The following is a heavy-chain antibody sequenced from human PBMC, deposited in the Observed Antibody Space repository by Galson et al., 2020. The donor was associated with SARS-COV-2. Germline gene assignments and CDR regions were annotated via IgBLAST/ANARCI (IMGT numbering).Heavy chain of an antibody. CDR2: IWYDGSNK. V-gene: IGHV3-33*01. CDR1: GFTFSSYG. D-gene: IGHD3-10*01. CDR3: ARDDYYGSGSKGAPDSYYYYGMDV. J-gene: IGHJ6*02. Sequence: GGSLRLSCAASGFTFSSYGMHWVRQAPGKGLEWVAVIWYDGSNKYYADSVKGRFTISRDNSKNTLYLQMNSLRAEDTAVYYCARDDYYGSGSKGAPDSYYYYGMDVWGQGTTVTVSS.